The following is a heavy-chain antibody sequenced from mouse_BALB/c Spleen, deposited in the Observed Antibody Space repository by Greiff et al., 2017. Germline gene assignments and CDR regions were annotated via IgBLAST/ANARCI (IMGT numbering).Heavy chain of an antibody. CDR1: GYTFTDYA. CDR3: ARDGYDVRPLAY. D-gene: IGHD2-2*01. Sequence: VQLQQSGPELVRPGVSVKISCKGSGYTFTDYAMHWVKRSHAKSLEWIGVISTYYGNTNYNQKFKGKATMTVDKSSSTAYMELARLTSEDSAIYYCARDGYDVRPLAYWGQGTLVTVSA. CDR2: ISTYYGNT. J-gene: IGHJ3*01. V-gene: IGHV1-67*01.